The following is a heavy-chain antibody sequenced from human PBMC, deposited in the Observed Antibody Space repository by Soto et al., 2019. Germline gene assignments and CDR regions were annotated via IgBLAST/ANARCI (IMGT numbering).Heavy chain of an antibody. CDR3: GRVVEGATRHTDPDS. J-gene: IGHJ5*01. V-gene: IGHV4-39*01. D-gene: IGHD2-21*01. CDR2: VYHNGGA. CDR1: GVSIHNSHSF. Sequence: SETLSRTCTVSGVSIHNSHSFWAWIRQPPGKGLQFIASVYHNGGAHYNSSLKSRVTISVDTANNQVSLRMRSLTAADTAFYYCGRVVEGATRHTDPDSWGQGILVTVSS.